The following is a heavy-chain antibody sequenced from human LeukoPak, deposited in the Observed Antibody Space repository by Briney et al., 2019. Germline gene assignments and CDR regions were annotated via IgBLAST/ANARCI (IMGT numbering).Heavy chain of an antibody. CDR3: AKGAHYYGSGSHRRGHYFDS. V-gene: IGHV3-30*02. D-gene: IGHD3-10*01. J-gene: IGHJ4*02. CDR2: IRSDGSNK. CDR1: EFTFSSYN. Sequence: PGGSLRLSCAASEFTFSSYNMNWVRQAPGKGLELVAFIRSDGSNKYYADSVKGRFTISRDNSKNTLYLQMNSLRAEDTAVYYCAKGAHYYGSGSHRRGHYFDSWGQGTLVTVSS.